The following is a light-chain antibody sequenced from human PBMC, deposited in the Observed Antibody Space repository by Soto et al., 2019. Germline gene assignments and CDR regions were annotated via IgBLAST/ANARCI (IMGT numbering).Light chain of an antibody. V-gene: IGKV1-5*03. CDR3: QHYNSYSEA. J-gene: IGKJ1*01. CDR1: QTISSW. CDR2: NAS. Sequence: EIQMTQSPSTLSGSVGDRVTISCRASQTISSWLAWYQQKPGQAPKLLIYNASTLKSGVPSRFSGSGSGTEFTLTISSMQPADFATYYCQHYNSYSEAFGQGTKVELK.